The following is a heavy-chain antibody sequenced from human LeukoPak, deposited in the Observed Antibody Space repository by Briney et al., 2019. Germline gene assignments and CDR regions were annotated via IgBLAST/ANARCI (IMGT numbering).Heavy chain of an antibody. Sequence: PGGPLRLSCAAPVFTFTTYWMNWVRQAPEKGLEWGANINQEGSEKYYVDSVKGRFTISRDNAKNSLYLQLNSLRGEDTAFYYCARAVRSGTYPYCYYAMDVWGQGTTVTVSS. J-gene: IGHJ6*02. CDR2: INQEGSEK. D-gene: IGHD1-26*01. CDR1: VFTFTTYW. V-gene: IGHV3-7*01. CDR3: ARAVRSGTYPYCYYAMDV.